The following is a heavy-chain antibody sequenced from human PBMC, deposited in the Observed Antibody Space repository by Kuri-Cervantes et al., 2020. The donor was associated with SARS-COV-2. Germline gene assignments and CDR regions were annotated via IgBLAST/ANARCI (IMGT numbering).Heavy chain of an antibody. D-gene: IGHD2-2*01. CDR3: ARDGYCSSTSCYAPMDV. V-gene: IGHV4-38-2*02. CDR1: GLSISSGYY. J-gene: IGHJ6*04. CDR2: IYHGGRT. Sequence: SETLSLTCAVSGLSISSGYYWGWIRQPPGGGLELIASIYHGGRTYYNPSLIRRLAISVDTSKNQFSLNLRSVTAADTAVYYCARDGYCSSTSCYAPMDVWGKGTTVTVSS.